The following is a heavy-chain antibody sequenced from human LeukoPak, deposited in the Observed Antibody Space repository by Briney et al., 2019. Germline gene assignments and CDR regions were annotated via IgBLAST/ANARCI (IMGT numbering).Heavy chain of an antibody. CDR2: MNPNSGVT. CDR3: ARQSEPKGDY. J-gene: IGHJ4*02. V-gene: IGHV1-2*06. Sequence: ASVKVSCKASGYTFSDYYIHWVRQAPGQGLEWMGRMNPNSGVTNYAKNFQGRVTITRDTSISTASMELSSLRSDDTAVYYCARQSEPKGDYWGQGTLVTVSS. CDR1: GYTFSDYY.